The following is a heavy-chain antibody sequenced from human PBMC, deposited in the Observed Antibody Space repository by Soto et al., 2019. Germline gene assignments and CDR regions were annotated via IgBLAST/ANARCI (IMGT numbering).Heavy chain of an antibody. Sequence: ASVKVSCKASGYTFTSYAMHWVRQAPGQRLEWMGWINAGNGNTKYSQKFQGRVTITRDTSASTAYMELSSVTAADTAVYYCARGGYCSSTSCYDNWFDPWGQGTLVTVSS. J-gene: IGHJ5*02. CDR2: INAGNGNT. CDR3: ARGGYCSSTSCYDNWFDP. CDR1: GYTFTSYA. V-gene: IGHV1-3*01. D-gene: IGHD2-2*01.